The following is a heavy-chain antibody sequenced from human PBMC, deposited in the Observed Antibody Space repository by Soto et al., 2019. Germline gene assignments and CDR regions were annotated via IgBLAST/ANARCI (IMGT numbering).Heavy chain of an antibody. J-gene: IGHJ3*02. V-gene: IGHV3-7*01. Sequence: EVQLVESGGGLVQPGGSLRLSCAASGFTLRDYWMSWVRQAPGKGLEWVANIKQDGSEIYYVDSVEGRFTISRDNAKNSLFLRMNSLRAEDTAVYYCLITTSAFDIWGQGTLVTVSS. CDR3: LITTSAFDI. CDR2: IKQDGSEI. D-gene: IGHD4-4*01. CDR1: GFTLRDYW.